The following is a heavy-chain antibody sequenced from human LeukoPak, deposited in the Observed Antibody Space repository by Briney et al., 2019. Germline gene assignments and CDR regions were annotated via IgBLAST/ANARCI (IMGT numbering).Heavy chain of an antibody. J-gene: IGHJ4*02. V-gene: IGHV3-30*02. Sequence: GGSLRLSCAASGFTFGSYGMHWVRQAPGKGLEWVAFIRYDGSNKYYADSVKGRFTISRDNSKNTLYLQMNSLRAEDTAVYYCAKDKLQVLWFGELLGSHTFDYWGQGTLVTVSS. CDR3: AKDKLQVLWFGELLGSHTFDY. CDR1: GFTFGSYG. D-gene: IGHD3-10*01. CDR2: IRYDGSNK.